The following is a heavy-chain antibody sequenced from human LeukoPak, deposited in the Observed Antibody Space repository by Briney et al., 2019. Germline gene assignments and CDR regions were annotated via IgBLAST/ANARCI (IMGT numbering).Heavy chain of an antibody. CDR1: GYTFTTYA. Sequence: GASVKVSCKASGYTFTTYAINWVRQAPGQGLEWMGWINTNTGNPTYAQGFTGRFVFSLDTSVSAAYLQISSLKAEDTAVYYCARENTVTTFSYWGQGTLVTVSS. V-gene: IGHV7-4-1*02. CDR2: INTNTGNP. CDR3: ARENTVTTFSY. J-gene: IGHJ4*02. D-gene: IGHD4-17*01.